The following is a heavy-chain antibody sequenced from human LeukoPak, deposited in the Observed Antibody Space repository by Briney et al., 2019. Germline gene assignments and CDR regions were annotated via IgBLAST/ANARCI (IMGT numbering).Heavy chain of an antibody. V-gene: IGHV4-34*01. J-gene: IGHJ3*02. CDR1: GGSFNDYY. CDR2: INHSGST. CDR3: ASPTTVTTSAYRAFDI. Sequence: SETLSLTCAVYGGSFNDYYWSWIRQPPGKGLEWIGEINHSGSTNYSPSLRSRVTISVDTSKDQFSLNLRSVTAADTAVYYCASPTTVTTSAYRAFDIWGQGTMVTVSA. D-gene: IGHD4-17*01.